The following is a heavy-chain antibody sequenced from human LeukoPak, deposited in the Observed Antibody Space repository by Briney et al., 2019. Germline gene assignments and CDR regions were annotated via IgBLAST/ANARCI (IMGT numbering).Heavy chain of an antibody. D-gene: IGHD2-2*01. CDR1: GYTFTSYD. CDR2: MNPNSGNT. CDR3: ARESPDIVVVPAARCGFDI. V-gene: IGHV1-8*01. J-gene: IGHJ3*02. Sequence: ASAKVSCKAAGYTFTSYDINWERHGTGQGLEWMGWMNPNSGNTGCAQKFQGRVTMTGNSSISTAKMELSSLRSEDTAVYYCARESPDIVVVPAARCGFDIWGQGTMVTVSS.